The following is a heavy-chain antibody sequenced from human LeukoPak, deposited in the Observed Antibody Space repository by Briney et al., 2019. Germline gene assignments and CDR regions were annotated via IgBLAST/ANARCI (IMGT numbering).Heavy chain of an antibody. J-gene: IGHJ4*02. V-gene: IGHV4-38-2*02. CDR2: IYHSGST. Sequence: SETLSLTCTVSGYSISSGYYWGWIRQPPGKGLEWIGSIYHSGSTYYNPSLKSRVTISVDTSKNQFSLKLSSVTAADTAVYFCARGGDFERYYLAYWGQGTLVTVSS. CDR1: GYSISSGYY. CDR3: ARGGDFERYYLAY. D-gene: IGHD3-9*01.